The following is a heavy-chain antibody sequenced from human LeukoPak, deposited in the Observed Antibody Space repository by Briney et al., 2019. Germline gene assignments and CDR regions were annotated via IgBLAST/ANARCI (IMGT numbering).Heavy chain of an antibody. CDR3: AKAWSRYCSGGSCLHAFDI. Sequence: GGSLRLSCAASGFSFRSSEMIWVRQAPGKGLEWVSYTSRSGGTIYYADSVKGRFTISRDNAKNSLFLQMNTLRAEDTAVYYCAKAWSRYCSGGSCLHAFDIWGQGTMVTVSS. D-gene: IGHD2-15*01. CDR1: GFSFRSSE. V-gene: IGHV3-48*03. CDR2: TSRSGGTI. J-gene: IGHJ3*02.